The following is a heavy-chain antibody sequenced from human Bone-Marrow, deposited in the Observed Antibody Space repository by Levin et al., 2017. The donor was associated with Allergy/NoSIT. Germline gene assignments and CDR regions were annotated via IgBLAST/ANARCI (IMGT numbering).Heavy chain of an antibody. CDR2: VYYSVVT. Sequence: PSETLSLTCNVSGDSITTYYWSWIRQPPGKGLQWIGHVYYSVVTNYDPSLKSRATITLDTSTKQVSLRLTSVTAADTAVYFCAREGSDCGGGSCYDSWGQGTVVTASS. CDR1: GDSITTYY. CDR3: AREGSDCGGGSCYDS. D-gene: IGHD2-15*01. V-gene: IGHV4-59*01. J-gene: IGHJ5*01.